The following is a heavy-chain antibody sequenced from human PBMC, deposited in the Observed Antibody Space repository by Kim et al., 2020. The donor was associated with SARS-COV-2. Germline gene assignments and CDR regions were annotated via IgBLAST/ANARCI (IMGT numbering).Heavy chain of an antibody. CDR3: AREINSGSGGSESFDY. D-gene: IGHD2-15*01. CDR1: GFTFSIYA. CDR2: ISSAGSYI. J-gene: IGHJ4*01. Sequence: GGSLRLSCAASGFTFSIYAMTWVRQAPGKGLEWVASISSAGSYINYAESVKGRFTISRDNSKNTLYLQMNSLRAEDTAVYYCAREINSGSGGSESFDY. V-gene: IGHV3-21*04.